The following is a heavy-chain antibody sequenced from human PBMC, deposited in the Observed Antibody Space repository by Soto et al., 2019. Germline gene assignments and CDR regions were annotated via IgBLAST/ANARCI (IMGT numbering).Heavy chain of an antibody. Sequence: EVQLVESGGGLVQPGWSLRLSCAATGFTFDDYAMHWVRQAPGKGLEWVATISWNSGISAYADSVKGRFTISRDNAKKSPHLQMSSLKAEDTALYYCAKDIFVDMDMVSPGASDMWGQETMVTVSS. CDR2: ISWNSGIS. CDR1: GFTFDDYA. V-gene: IGHV3-9*01. CDR3: AKDIFVDMDMVSPGASDM. J-gene: IGHJ3*02. D-gene: IGHD5-18*01.